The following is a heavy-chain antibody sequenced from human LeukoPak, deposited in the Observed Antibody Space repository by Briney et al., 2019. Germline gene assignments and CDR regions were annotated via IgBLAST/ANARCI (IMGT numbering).Heavy chain of an antibody. J-gene: IGHJ6*02. CDR3: ARAHSIASYYYGVDV. D-gene: IGHD2/OR15-2a*01. Sequence: SSETLSLTCTVSGGSISSSYSYWGWIRQPPGKGLEWIGNIYYSGSTYYSPSLTSRVTVSVDTSENQFSLKLSSVTAADTAVYYCARAHSIASYYYGVDVWGQGTTVTVSS. CDR1: GGSISSSYSY. V-gene: IGHV4-39*07. CDR2: IYYSGST.